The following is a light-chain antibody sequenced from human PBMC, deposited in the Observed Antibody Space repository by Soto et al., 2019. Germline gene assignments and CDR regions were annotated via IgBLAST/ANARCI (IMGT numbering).Light chain of an antibody. CDR2: DAS. CDR1: QSISNF. CDR3: HQRSNWHTFT. V-gene: IGKV3-11*01. J-gene: IGKJ4*01. Sequence: EIVLTHSLATLSLSPGERATLSCSASQSISNFLACYQQKPGQAPRLRIYDASKRATDIPDRFIGSGSGTDFTLTISSLETEDFAVYYCHQRSNWHTFTFGGGTKVDIK.